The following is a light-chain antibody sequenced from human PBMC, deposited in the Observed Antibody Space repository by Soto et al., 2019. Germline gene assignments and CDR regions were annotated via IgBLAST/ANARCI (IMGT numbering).Light chain of an antibody. CDR2: ATS. CDR1: QSVSSSY. J-gene: IGKJ5*01. V-gene: IGKV3-20*01. Sequence: EIVLTQSPVTLSLSPGEIATLSCRASQSVSSSYLGWYQQKPGQSTRLLIFATSNRATDIPDKFSGSGSGTDFTLTISRLEPEDFAMYYCQQYGYSPRIFGQGTRLEIK. CDR3: QQYGYSPRI.